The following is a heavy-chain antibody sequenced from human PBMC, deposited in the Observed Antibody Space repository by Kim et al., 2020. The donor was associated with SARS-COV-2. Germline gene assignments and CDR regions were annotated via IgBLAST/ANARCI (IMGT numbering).Heavy chain of an antibody. D-gene: IGHD3-9*01. V-gene: IGHV4-59*09. Sequence: SRVTISVDTSKNQFSLKLSSVTAADTAVYYCARGPRIYDILTGYYNWFDPWGQGTLVTVSS. CDR3: ARGPRIYDILTGYYNWFDP. J-gene: IGHJ5*02.